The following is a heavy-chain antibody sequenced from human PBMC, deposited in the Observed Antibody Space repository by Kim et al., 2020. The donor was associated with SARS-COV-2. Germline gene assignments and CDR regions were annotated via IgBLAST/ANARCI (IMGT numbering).Heavy chain of an antibody. CDR1: GYTFSGYY. Sequence: ASVKVSCKASGYTFSGYYMHWVRQATGQGLEWMGRMNPNSGATNYAQKFQGRVTMTRDTSINTAYMELSSLRSDDTAVYYCARTKSPLPFDYWGQGTLVTVSS. CDR2: MNPNSGAT. CDR3: ARTKSPLPFDY. J-gene: IGHJ4*02. V-gene: IGHV1-2*06.